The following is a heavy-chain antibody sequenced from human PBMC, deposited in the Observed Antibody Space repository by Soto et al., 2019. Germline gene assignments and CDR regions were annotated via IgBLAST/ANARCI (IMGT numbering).Heavy chain of an antibody. CDR1: GGSISSYY. CDR2: IYYSGST. D-gene: IGHD4-17*01. V-gene: IGHV4-59*12. CDR3: ARSTVTTDIDY. Sequence: SETLSLTCTVSGGSISSYYWSWIRQPPGKGLEWIGYIYYSGSTNYNPSLKSRVTISVDTSKNQFSLKLSSVTAADTAVYYCARSTVTTDIDYWGQGTLVTVSS. J-gene: IGHJ4*02.